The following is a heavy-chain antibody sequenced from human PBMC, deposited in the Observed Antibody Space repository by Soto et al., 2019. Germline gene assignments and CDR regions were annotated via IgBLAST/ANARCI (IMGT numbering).Heavy chain of an antibody. D-gene: IGHD1-20*01. CDR2: MNPNSGNT. V-gene: IGHV1-8*01. CDR3: ARETNWKGVDY. Sequence: QVQLVQSGAEVKKPGASVKVSCKDSGYTFTSYDINWVRQATGQGLEWMGWMNPNSGNTGYAQKFQGRVSMTRITSRSTAYMELSSLRSEDTAGYYCARETNWKGVDYWCQGTLVTVSS. J-gene: IGHJ4*02. CDR1: GYTFTSYD.